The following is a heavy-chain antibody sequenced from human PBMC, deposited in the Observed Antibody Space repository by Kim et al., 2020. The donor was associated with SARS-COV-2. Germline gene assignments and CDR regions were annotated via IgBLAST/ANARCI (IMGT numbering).Heavy chain of an antibody. V-gene: IGHV4-59*08. CDR3: ARRGYYDILTGYYTFDP. CDR1: GGSISSYY. Sequence: SETLSLTCTVSGGSISSYYWSWIRQPPGKGLEWIGYIYYSGSTNYNPSLKSRVTISVDTSKNQFSLKLSSVTAADTAVYYCARRGYYDILTGYYTFDPWGQGTLVTVSS. CDR2: IYYSGST. D-gene: IGHD3-9*01. J-gene: IGHJ5*02.